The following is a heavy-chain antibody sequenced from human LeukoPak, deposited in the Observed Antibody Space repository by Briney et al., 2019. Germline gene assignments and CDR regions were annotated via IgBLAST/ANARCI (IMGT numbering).Heavy chain of an antibody. Sequence: PGGSLRPSCAASGFTVSSNYMGWVRQAPGKGLEWVSVISDGTTFSDGGTTYYTDSVKGRFTISRDNSKTTLFLQMNSLRAEDTALYYCAKDIEVATTGHYFDLWGRGTLVAVSS. V-gene: IGHV3-23*03. D-gene: IGHD6-19*01. J-gene: IGHJ2*01. CDR1: GFTVSSNY. CDR2: ISDGTTFSDGGTT. CDR3: AKDIEVATTGHYFDL.